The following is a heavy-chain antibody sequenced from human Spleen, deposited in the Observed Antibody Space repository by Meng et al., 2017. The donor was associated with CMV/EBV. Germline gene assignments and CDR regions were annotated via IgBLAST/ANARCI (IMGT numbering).Heavy chain of an antibody. D-gene: IGHD5-12*01. J-gene: IGHJ4*02. CDR1: GFIFSSSE. CDR3: ARWQPRAEGYYFDY. Sequence: GESLKISCAASGFIFSSSEMNWVRQAPGKGLEWVSYISSSGSTIYYADSVKGRFTISRDNAKNSLYLQVNSLRAEDTAVYYCARWQPRAEGYYFDYWGQGTLVTVSS. V-gene: IGHV3-48*03. CDR2: ISSSGSTI.